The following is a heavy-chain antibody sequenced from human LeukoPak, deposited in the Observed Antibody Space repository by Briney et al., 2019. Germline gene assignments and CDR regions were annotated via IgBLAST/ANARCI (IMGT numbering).Heavy chain of an antibody. CDR2: ISSSGSTI. Sequence: GGSLRLSCAASGFTFSSYGMHWVRQAPGKGLEWVSYISSSGSTIYYADSVKGRFTISRDNAKNSLYLQMNSLRAEDTALYFCARDATTEPGTVYMDVWGKGTTVTISS. D-gene: IGHD6-13*01. J-gene: IGHJ6*03. CDR3: ARDATTEPGTVYMDV. CDR1: GFTFSSYG. V-gene: IGHV3-48*04.